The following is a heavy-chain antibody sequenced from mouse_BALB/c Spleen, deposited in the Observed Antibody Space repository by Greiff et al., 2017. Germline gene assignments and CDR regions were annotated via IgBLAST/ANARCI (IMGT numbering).Heavy chain of an antibody. CDR3: ARRPYGGSSPAWFAY. Sequence: EVQLQQSGPELMKPGASVKISCKASGYSFTSYYMHWVKQSHGKSLEWIGYIDPFNGGTSYNQKFKGKATLTVDKSSSTAYMHLSSLTSEDSAVYYCARRPYGGSSPAWFAYWGQGTLVTVSA. CDR2: IDPFNGGT. J-gene: IGHJ3*01. CDR1: GYSFTSYY. V-gene: IGHV1S135*01. D-gene: IGHD1-1*01.